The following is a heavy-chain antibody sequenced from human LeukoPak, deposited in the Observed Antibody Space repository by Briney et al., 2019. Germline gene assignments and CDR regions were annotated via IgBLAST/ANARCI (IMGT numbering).Heavy chain of an antibody. J-gene: IGHJ4*02. CDR3: ARGYQLPFDY. CDR1: GFSFSSYW. CDR2: IKQDGSQK. V-gene: IGHV3-7*04. Sequence: GGSLTLSCAASGFSFSSYWMSWVRQAPGKGLEWVATIKQDGSQKEYVESVKGRFTISRDNAKNSLYLQMNRLRVEDTAVYYCARGYQLPFDYWGQGTLVTVSS. D-gene: IGHD2-2*01.